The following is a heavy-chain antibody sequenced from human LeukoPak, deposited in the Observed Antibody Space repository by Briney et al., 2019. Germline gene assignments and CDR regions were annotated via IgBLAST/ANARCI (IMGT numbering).Heavy chain of an antibody. V-gene: IGHV4-34*01. CDR3: ARARSHSSGWNF. D-gene: IGHD6-19*01. Sequence: SETLSLTCAVYGGSFSGYYWSWIRQPPGKGLEWIGEINHSGSTNYNPSLKSRVTISVDTSKNQFSLTLSSVTAADTAVYYCARARSHSSGWNFWGQGTLVTVSS. CDR1: GGSFSGYY. J-gene: IGHJ4*02. CDR2: INHSGST.